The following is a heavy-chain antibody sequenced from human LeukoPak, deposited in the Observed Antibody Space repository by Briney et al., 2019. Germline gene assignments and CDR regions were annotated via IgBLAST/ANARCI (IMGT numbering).Heavy chain of an antibody. Sequence: ASVKVSCKASGYTFTGYYMHWVRQAPGQGLEWMGWINPNSGGTNYAQKFQGRVTMTRDTSISTAYMELSRLGSDDTAVYYCARGGGYCSSTSCYFAWFDPWGQGTLVTVSS. CDR3: ARGGGYCSSTSCYFAWFDP. CDR2: INPNSGGT. D-gene: IGHD2-2*01. V-gene: IGHV1-2*02. J-gene: IGHJ5*02. CDR1: GYTFTGYY.